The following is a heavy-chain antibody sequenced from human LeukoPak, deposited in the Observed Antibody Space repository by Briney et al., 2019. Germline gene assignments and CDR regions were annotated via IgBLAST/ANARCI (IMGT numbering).Heavy chain of an antibody. V-gene: IGHV3-23*01. Sequence: PGGSLRLSCTASGFTFGDYLMSWFRQAPGKGLEWVSAISGSGGSTYYADSVKGRFTISRDNSKNTLYLQMNSLRAEDTAVYYCAGFGELRTFDYWGQGTLVTVSS. CDR1: GFTFGDYL. CDR3: AGFGELRTFDY. CDR2: ISGSGGST. D-gene: IGHD3-10*01. J-gene: IGHJ4*02.